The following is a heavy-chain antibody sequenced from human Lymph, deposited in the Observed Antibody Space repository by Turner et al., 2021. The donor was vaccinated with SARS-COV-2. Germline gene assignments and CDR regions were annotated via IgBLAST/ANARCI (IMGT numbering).Heavy chain of an antibody. CDR2: IIPFLGIA. Sequence: QVQLVQSGATVKKSGSSVKVSCKASGGTCSTYVISWVRQAPGQGLEWMGGIIPFLGIANYAQKFQGRVTITADNSTSTAYMELSSLRSEDTAVYHCARRHSGNYDAFDIWGQGTMVTVSS. J-gene: IGHJ3*02. V-gene: IGHV1-69*10. CDR3: ARRHSGNYDAFDI. D-gene: IGHD1-26*01. CDR1: GGTCSTYV.